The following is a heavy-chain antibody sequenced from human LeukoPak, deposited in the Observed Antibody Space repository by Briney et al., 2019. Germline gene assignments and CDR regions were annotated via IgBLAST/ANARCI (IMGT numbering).Heavy chain of an antibody. CDR2: ISASGDGS. CDR1: GFTFSSYA. V-gene: IGHV3-23*01. CDR3: ARGRGVVVIAYFDY. D-gene: IGHD3-22*01. Sequence: GGSLRLSCVGSGFTFSSYAMSWVRQSPGKGLEWVAAISASGDGSYYADSVRARFTISRDNSKNTLYLQMNSLRAEDTAVYYCARGRGVVVIAYFDYWGQGTLVTVSS. J-gene: IGHJ4*02.